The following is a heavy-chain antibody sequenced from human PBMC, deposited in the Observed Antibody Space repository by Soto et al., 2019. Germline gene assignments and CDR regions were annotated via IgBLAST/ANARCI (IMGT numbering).Heavy chain of an antibody. CDR1: GGSISSSSYY. CDR2: IYYSGST. D-gene: IGHD5-12*01. CDR3: ARHSKAQGEWLPPTASFDY. J-gene: IGHJ4*02. V-gene: IGHV4-39*01. Sequence: QLQLQESGPGLVKPSETLSLTCTVSGGSISSSSYYWGWIRQPPGKGLEWIGSIYYSGSTYYNPSLKSRVTISVDTSKNQFSLKLSSVTAADTAVYYCARHSKAQGEWLPPTASFDYWGQGTLVTVSS.